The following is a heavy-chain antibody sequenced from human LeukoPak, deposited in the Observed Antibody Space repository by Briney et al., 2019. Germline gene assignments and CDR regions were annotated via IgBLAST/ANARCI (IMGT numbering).Heavy chain of an antibody. V-gene: IGHV3-30-3*01. Sequence: GRSLRLSCAASGFTFINYAMHWVRQAPGKGLEWVAVISYDGSNGYYADSVKGRFTISRDNSNTLYLQMNSLRAEDTAVYYCARDGYGMDVWGQGTTVTVSS. CDR1: GFTFINYA. CDR3: ARDGYGMDV. CDR2: ISYDGSNG. J-gene: IGHJ6*02.